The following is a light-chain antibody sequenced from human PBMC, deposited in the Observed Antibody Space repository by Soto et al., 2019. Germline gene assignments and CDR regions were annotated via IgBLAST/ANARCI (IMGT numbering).Light chain of an antibody. Sequence: DIQMLQYHSTVAASVGDRVTITCQASQSISNWLARHQQKPGTEPNLLLYKAYTLQSRVPSRFSGSGSGTEFTLTISILQPDYSATYYRQQYRDNWTFGKGTKVDIK. CDR2: KAY. CDR3: QQYRDNWT. J-gene: IGKJ1*01. V-gene: IGKV1-5*03. CDR1: QSISNW.